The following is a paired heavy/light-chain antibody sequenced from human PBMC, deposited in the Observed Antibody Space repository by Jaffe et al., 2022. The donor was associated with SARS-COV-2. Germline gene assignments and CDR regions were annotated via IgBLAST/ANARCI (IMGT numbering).Heavy chain of an antibody. CDR2: ISASGDST. CDR3: AKSGRYGRIDY. Sequence: EVQLLESGGGLEQPGGSLRLSCAASGFIFSSYAMTWVRQVSGKGLEWVSVISASGDSTHYADSVTGRFTISRDNSKNILYLQMNSLRAEDTAVYYCAKSGRYGRIDYWGQGTLVTVSS. J-gene: IGHJ4*02. V-gene: IGHV3-23*01. D-gene: IGHD4-17*01. CDR1: GFIFSSYA.
Light chain of an antibody. CDR2: GAS. J-gene: IGKJ4*01. CDR1: QGISNY. Sequence: DIQMTQSPSSLSASVGDRVTITCRASQGISNYLAWFQQKPGKAPKSLIYGASSLQSGVPSKFSGSGSGTDFTLTISSLQPEDFATYYCQQYSTYPHTFGGGTKVEIK. V-gene: IGKV1-16*02. CDR3: QQYSTYPHT.